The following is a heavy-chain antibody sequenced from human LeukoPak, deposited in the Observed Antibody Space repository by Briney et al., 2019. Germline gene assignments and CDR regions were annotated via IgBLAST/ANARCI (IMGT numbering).Heavy chain of an antibody. V-gene: IGHV4-39*07. CDR3: ARQGYGDSWNFDY. CDR2: IYYSGST. CDR1: GGSISSSSHY. D-gene: IGHD5-12*01. J-gene: IGHJ4*02. Sequence: SETLSLTCTVSGGSISSSSHYWAWIRQPPGKGLEWIGSIYYSGSTYYNPSLKSRVTISVDTSKNQFSLKLSSVTAADTAVYYCARQGYGDSWNFDYWGQGTLVTVSS.